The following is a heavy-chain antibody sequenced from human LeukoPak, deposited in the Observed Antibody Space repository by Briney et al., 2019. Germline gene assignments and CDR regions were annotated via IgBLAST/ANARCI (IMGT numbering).Heavy chain of an antibody. D-gene: IGHD3-16*01. CDR1: GFTFSSFP. CDR2: ISTDGSYK. V-gene: IGHV3-30*04. J-gene: IGHJ2*01. Sequence: GKSLRLSCAVSGFTFSSFPFHWVRQAPGKGLEWVAAISTDGSYKYHGDSVKGRFTISRDNPMDTLYLQMNGLRPDDTAVYYCARSLIPGRWYFDLWGRGTLVTVSS. CDR3: ARSLIPGRWYFDL.